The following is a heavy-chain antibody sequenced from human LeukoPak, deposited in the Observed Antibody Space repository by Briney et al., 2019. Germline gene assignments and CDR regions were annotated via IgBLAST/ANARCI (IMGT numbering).Heavy chain of an antibody. CDR3: ARGRVSSSTWYSTYYYYFYMDV. V-gene: IGHV4-59*01. CDR1: DDSITMYY. D-gene: IGHD4-11*01. CDR2: VDNTGST. J-gene: IGHJ6*03. Sequence: KPSETLSLTCSVSDDSITMYYWTWIRQPPGKGLEWIGYVDNTGSTNFNPSLNGRVSISRDTSKNLFSLRLRSVTAADTAVYFCARGRVSSSTWYSTYYYYFYMDVWGKGTTVTVSS.